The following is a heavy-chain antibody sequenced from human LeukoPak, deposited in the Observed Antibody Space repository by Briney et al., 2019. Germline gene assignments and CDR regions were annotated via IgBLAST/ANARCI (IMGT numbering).Heavy chain of an antibody. D-gene: IGHD3-10*01. J-gene: IGHJ4*02. Sequence: GGSLRLSCAASGFTFSSYAMSWVRQAPGKGLEWVSAISGSGGSTYYADSVKGRFTISRDNSKNTLYLQMSSLRAEDTAVYYCAMASKITLVRGDFDYWGQGTLVTVSS. CDR1: GFTFSSYA. V-gene: IGHV3-23*01. CDR2: ISGSGGST. CDR3: AMASKITLVRGDFDY.